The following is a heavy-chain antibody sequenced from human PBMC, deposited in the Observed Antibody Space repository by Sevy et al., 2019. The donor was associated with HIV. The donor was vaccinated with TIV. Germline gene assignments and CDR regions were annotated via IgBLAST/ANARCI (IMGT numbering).Heavy chain of an antibody. Sequence: GGSLRLSCAASGFTFSTYTLNWARQAPGKGLEWVSSISFSSNYISYGNSVKGRFTIARDNSKNSVYMEMNSLGAEDTDVYYCAWPCGSGCCEAFDIWGQGTMVTVSS. J-gene: IGHJ3*02. CDR3: AWPCGSGCCEAFDI. V-gene: IGHV3-21*01. CDR1: GFTFSTYT. CDR2: ISFSSNYI. D-gene: IGHD3-10*01.